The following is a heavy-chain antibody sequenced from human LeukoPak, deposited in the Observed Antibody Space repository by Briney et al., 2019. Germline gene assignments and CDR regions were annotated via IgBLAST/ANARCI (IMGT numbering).Heavy chain of an antibody. J-gene: IGHJ4*02. CDR2: IWYDGSNK. D-gene: IGHD3-22*01. CDR1: GFTFSSYG. V-gene: IGHV3-33*01. Sequence: GRSLRLSCAASGFTFSSYGMHWVRQAPGKGLEWVAVIWYDGSNKYYADSVKGRFTISRDNSKNTLYLQMNSLRAEDTAVYYCARGYYYDSSGYYEGYFDYWGQGTLVTVSS. CDR3: ARGYYYDSSGYYEGYFDY.